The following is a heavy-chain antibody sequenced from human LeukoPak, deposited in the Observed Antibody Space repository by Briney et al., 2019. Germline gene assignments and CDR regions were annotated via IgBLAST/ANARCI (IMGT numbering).Heavy chain of an antibody. CDR1: GFTVSSNY. J-gene: IGHJ4*02. Sequence: PGGSLRLSCAASGFTVSSNYMSWVRQAPGKGLEWVSVIYSGGSTYYADSVKGRFTISRDNSKNTLYLQMNSLRAEDTAVYYCARPYSGSYLVYWGQGTLVTVSS. CDR2: IYSGGST. V-gene: IGHV3-53*05. D-gene: IGHD1-26*01. CDR3: ARPYSGSYLVY.